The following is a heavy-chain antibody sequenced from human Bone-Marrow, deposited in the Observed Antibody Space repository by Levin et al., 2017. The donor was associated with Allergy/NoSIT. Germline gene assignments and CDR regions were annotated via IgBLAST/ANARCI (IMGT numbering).Heavy chain of an antibody. CDR2: IYESGST. CDR3: ARGDYYFDY. J-gene: IGHJ4*02. D-gene: IGHD3-16*01. Sequence: SETLSLTCAVSGGSISSGAYSWTWIRQPPGKGLEWIGYIYESGSTYYNPSLKSRVTISVDRSKNQFSLKLSSVTAADTAVYFCARGDYYFDYWGQGTLVTVSS. V-gene: IGHV4-30-2*01. CDR1: GGSISSGAYS.